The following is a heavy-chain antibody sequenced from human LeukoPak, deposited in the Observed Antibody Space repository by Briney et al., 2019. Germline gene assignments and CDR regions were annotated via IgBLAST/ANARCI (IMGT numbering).Heavy chain of an antibody. Sequence: PGRSLRLSCAASGFTFSSYAMHWVRQAPGKGLEWVAVISYDGSNKYYADSVKGRFTISRDNSKNTLYLQMNSLRAEDTAVYYCARDRVTMIVVVIGYYFDYWGQGTLVTVSS. CDR1: GFTFSSYA. V-gene: IGHV3-30-3*01. D-gene: IGHD3-22*01. CDR2: ISYDGSNK. CDR3: ARDRVTMIVVVIGYYFDY. J-gene: IGHJ4*02.